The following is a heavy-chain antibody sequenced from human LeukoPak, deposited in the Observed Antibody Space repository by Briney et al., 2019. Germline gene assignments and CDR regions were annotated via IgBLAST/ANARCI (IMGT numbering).Heavy chain of an antibody. CDR3: ATERYSSGWCDY. CDR2: IDPSDSYT. V-gene: IGHV5-10-1*01. D-gene: IGHD6-19*01. Sequence: GESLKISCKGSGYSFTSYWISWVRQMPGKGLEWMGRIDPSDSYTNYSPSFQGHVTISADKSISTAYLQWSSLKASDTAMYYCATERYSSGWCDYWGQGTLVTVSS. CDR1: GYSFTSYW. J-gene: IGHJ4*02.